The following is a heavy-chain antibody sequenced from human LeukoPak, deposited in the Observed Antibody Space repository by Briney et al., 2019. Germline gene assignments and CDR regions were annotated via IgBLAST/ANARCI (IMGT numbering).Heavy chain of an antibody. Sequence: SETLSLTCTVSGGSISSSSYYWGWTRQPPGKGLEWIGSIYYSGSTYYNPSLKSRVTISVDTSKNQFSLKLSSVTAADTAVYYCARPLGYGYRVHWFDPWGQGTLVTVSS. CDR3: ARPLGYGYRVHWFDP. CDR1: GGSISSSSYY. V-gene: IGHV4-39*01. CDR2: IYYSGST. D-gene: IGHD5-18*01. J-gene: IGHJ5*02.